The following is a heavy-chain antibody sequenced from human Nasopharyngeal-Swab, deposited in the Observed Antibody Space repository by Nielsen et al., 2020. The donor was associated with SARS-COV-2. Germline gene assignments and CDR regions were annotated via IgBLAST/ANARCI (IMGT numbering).Heavy chain of an antibody. CDR1: GDSISSSRYY. Sequence: SETLSLTCTVSGDSISSSRYYWGWIRQTPGKGLEWIGTIYYRGSTYYNPSLKSQVTISVDTSMNQFSLKLTSVTAADAAVYYCARHSEYYDSSGYFYPFDYWGQGTLVTVSA. CDR3: ARHSEYYDSSGYFYPFDY. V-gene: IGHV4-39*01. D-gene: IGHD3-22*01. CDR2: IYYRGST. J-gene: IGHJ4*02.